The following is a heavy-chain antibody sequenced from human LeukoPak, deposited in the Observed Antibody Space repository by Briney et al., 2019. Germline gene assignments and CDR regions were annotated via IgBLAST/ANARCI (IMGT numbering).Heavy chain of an antibody. D-gene: IGHD3-3*01. CDR3: AGSEWSGYYDAFDI. CDR1: GGSFSGYY. Sequence: SETLSLTCAVYGGSFSGYYWSWIRQPPGKGLEWIGEINHSGSTNYSPSLKSRVTISVDTSKNQFSLKLSSVTAADTAVYYCAGSEWSGYYDAFDIWGQGTMVTVSS. V-gene: IGHV4-34*01. CDR2: INHSGST. J-gene: IGHJ3*02.